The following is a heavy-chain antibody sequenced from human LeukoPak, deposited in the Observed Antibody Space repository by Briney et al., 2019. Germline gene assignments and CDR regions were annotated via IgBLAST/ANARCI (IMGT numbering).Heavy chain of an antibody. CDR3: ARLDSIHLITY. D-gene: IGHD3-16*01. V-gene: IGHV4-39*01. Sequence: STYWMHWVRQAPGKGLEWIGTIYYSGSTYYNPSLKGRVTISVDTSKNQFSLKLSSVTAADTAVYYCARLDSIHLITYWGQGTLATVSS. J-gene: IGHJ4*02. CDR1: STYW. CDR2: IYYSGST.